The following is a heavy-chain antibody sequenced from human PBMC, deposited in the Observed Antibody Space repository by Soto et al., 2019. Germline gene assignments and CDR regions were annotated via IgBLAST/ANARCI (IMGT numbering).Heavy chain of an antibody. CDR3: AREGRYGSGGSGYGMDV. J-gene: IGHJ6*02. CDR1: GFTFSSYA. CDR2: ISYDGSNK. Sequence: RLSCAASGFTFSSYAMHWVRQAPGKGLEWVAVISYDGSNKYYADSVKGRFTISRDNSKNTLYLQMNSLRAEDTAVYYCAREGRYGSGGSGYGMDVWGQGTTVTVSS. V-gene: IGHV3-30-3*01. D-gene: IGHD3-10*01.